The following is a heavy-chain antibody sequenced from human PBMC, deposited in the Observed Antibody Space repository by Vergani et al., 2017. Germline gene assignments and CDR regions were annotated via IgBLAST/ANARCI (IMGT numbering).Heavy chain of an antibody. J-gene: IGHJ4*02. D-gene: IGHD2/OR15-2a*01. CDR2: IWDDGSKK. CDR3: VRHSWFRSCKSVNCSSGDY. Sequence: VQLVESGGGVVQPGTSLRLSCAASGFIFKNHGMQWVRQAPGHGLEWVALIWDDGSKKNYGDSMKGRFTISRDNSKDTLYLEMNSLRGEDSAVYYCVRHSWFRSCKSVNCSSGDYWGQGTPVTVSS. CDR1: GFIFKNHG. V-gene: IGHV3-33*01.